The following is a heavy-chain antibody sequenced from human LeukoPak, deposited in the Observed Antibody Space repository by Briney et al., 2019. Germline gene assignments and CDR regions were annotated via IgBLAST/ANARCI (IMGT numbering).Heavy chain of an antibody. J-gene: IGHJ6*02. CDR2: FDPEDGET. CDR3: ATLLVAGPPRRYYYYYGMDV. Sequence: ASVKVSCKVSGYTLTELSMHWVRHAPGKGLEWMGGFDPEDGETIYAQKFQGRVTMTEDTSTDTAYMELSSLRSEDTAVYYCATLLVAGPPRRYYYYYGMDVWGQGTTVTVSS. D-gene: IGHD6-19*01. V-gene: IGHV1-24*01. CDR1: GYTLTELS.